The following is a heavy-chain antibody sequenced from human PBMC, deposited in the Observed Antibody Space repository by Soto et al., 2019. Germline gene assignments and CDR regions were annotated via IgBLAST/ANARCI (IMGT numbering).Heavy chain of an antibody. CDR3: ARDGRGGHDSSGYLQL. CDR1: GYTFTSYY. D-gene: IGHD3-22*01. Sequence: XSVKVSCKASGYTFTSYYMHWVRQAPGQGLEWMGIINPSGGSTSYAQKFQGRVTMTRDTSTSTVYMELSSLRSEDTAVYYCARDGRGGHDSSGYLQLWGQGTLVTVSS. V-gene: IGHV1-46*01. J-gene: IGHJ4*02. CDR2: INPSGGST.